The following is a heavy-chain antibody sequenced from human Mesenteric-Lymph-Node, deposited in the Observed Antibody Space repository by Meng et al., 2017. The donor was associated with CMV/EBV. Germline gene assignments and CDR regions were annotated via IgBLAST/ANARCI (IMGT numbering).Heavy chain of an antibody. CDR1: GFTFSSYE. J-gene: IGHJ3*02. V-gene: IGHV3-48*03. Sequence: GESLKISCAASGFTFSSYEMSWVRQAPGKGLEWVSYISSIGNSLSYADSVKGRFTISRDNAKTSLYLQMNSLRADDTAVYYCARADDVGYAFEIWGQGTVVTVSS. D-gene: IGHD1-1*01. CDR2: ISSIGNSL. CDR3: ARADDVGYAFEI.